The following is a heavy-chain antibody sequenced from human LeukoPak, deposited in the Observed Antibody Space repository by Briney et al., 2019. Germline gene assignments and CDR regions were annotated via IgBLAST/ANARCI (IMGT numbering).Heavy chain of an antibody. V-gene: IGHV4-34*01. CDR1: GFTFSSYA. Sequence: GSLRLSCAASGFTFSSYAMSWVRQAPGKGLEWIGEINHSGSTNYNPSLKSRVTISVDTSKNQFSLKLSSVTAADTAVYYCASLFYDYVWGSYRPSAGYFDYWGQGTLVTVSS. D-gene: IGHD3-16*02. CDR3: ASLFYDYVWGSYRPSAGYFDY. CDR2: INHSGST. J-gene: IGHJ4*02.